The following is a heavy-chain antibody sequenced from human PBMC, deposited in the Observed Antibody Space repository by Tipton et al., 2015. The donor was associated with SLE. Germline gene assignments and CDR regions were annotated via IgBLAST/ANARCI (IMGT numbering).Heavy chain of an antibody. J-gene: IGHJ4*02. CDR1: GGSFSGYY. V-gene: IGHV4-34*10. D-gene: IGHD3-16*01. CDR2: INHSGST. Sequence: GLVKPSETLSLTCAVYGGSFSGYYWNWIRQPPGKGLEWIGEINHSGSTNYNPSLKGRVTMSVDTSKNQFSLSVNSVTAADTAVYYCARSMLTTKRVFDYWGQGTLVTVSS. CDR3: ARSMLTTKRVFDY.